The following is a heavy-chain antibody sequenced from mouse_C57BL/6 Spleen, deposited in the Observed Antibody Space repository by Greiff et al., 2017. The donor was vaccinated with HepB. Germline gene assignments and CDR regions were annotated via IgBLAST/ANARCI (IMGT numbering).Heavy chain of an antibody. D-gene: IGHD2-4*01. CDR2: IWSGGST. V-gene: IGHV2-2*01. CDR1: GFSLTSYG. Sequence: VKLVESGPGLVQPSQSLSITCTVSGFSLTSYGVHWVRQSPGKGLEWLGVIWSGGSTDYNAAFISRLSISKDNSKSQVFFKMNSLQADDTAIYYCARNRDDYDWFAYWGQGTLVTVSA. CDR3: ARNRDDYDWFAY. J-gene: IGHJ3*01.